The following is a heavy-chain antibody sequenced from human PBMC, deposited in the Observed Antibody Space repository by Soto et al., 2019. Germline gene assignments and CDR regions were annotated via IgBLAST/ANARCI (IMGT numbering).Heavy chain of an antibody. J-gene: IGHJ6*02. CDR3: ARGRYDLYYGMDV. V-gene: IGHV4-61*01. Sequence: QVQLQESGPGLVKPSETLSLTCTVSGGSVSSGSYYWSWIRQPPGKGLEWIGYIYYSGSTNYNPSLKSRVTISVDTSKNQFSLKLSSVTAADTAMYYCARGRYDLYYGMDVWGQGTTVTVSS. D-gene: IGHD3-3*01. CDR1: GGSVSSGSYY. CDR2: IYYSGST.